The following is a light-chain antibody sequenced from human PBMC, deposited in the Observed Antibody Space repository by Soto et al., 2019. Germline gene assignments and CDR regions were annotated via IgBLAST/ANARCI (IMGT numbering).Light chain of an antibody. J-gene: IGKJ2*01. CDR2: DAS. CDR3: QQYNSLPYT. Sequence: DLQMTQSPSSLSASVGDRVTITCQASQDISNYLNWYQQKSGKAPELLIYDASNLETGVPSRLSGSGSGTDFTFTISSLQPEDVGTYYCQQYNSLPYTFGQGTKLEIK. V-gene: IGKV1-33*01. CDR1: QDISNY.